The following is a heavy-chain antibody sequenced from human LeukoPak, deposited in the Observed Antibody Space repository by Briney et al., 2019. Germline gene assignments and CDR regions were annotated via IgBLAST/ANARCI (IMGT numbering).Heavy chain of an antibody. CDR2: ISSSSSYI. J-gene: IGHJ4*02. Sequence: KPGGSLRLSCAASGFTFSNYNMNWVRQAPGKGLEWVSSISSSSSYIYYADSVKGRFTTSRDNTKNSLYLQMNSLRAEDTAVYYCARDSPYGTAGYWGQGTLVTASS. V-gene: IGHV3-21*01. CDR1: GFTFSNYN. D-gene: IGHD2-8*02. CDR3: ARDSPYGTAGY.